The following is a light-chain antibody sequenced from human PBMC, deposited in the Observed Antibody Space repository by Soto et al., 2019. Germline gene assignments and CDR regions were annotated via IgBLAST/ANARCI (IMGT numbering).Light chain of an antibody. CDR2: DAS. J-gene: IGKJ5*01. CDR3: QQRSNWPPIT. V-gene: IGKV3D-20*02. CDR1: QSVSSSY. Sequence: FVLPQSHGTLSFSPGERATLSCRASQSVSSSYLAWYQQKPGQAPRLLIYDASNRATGIPARFSGSGSGTDFTLTISSLEPEDFAVYYCQQRSNWPPITFGQGTRLEIK.